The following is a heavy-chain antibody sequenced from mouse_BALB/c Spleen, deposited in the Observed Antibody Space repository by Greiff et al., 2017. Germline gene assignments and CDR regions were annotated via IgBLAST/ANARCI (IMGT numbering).Heavy chain of an antibody. CDR2: IYPGDGDT. Sequence: QVQLQQSGAELARPGASVKLSCKASGYTFTSYWMQWVKQRPGQGLEWIGAIYPGDGDTRYTQKFKGKATLTADKSSSTAYMQLSSLASEDSAVYYCAREGGLGYFDYWGQGTTLTVSS. CDR3: AREGGLGYFDY. V-gene: IGHV1-87*01. CDR1: GYTFTSYW. D-gene: IGHD3-3*01. J-gene: IGHJ2*01.